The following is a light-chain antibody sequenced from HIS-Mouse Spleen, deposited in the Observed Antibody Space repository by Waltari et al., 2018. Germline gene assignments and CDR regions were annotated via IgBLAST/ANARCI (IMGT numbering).Light chain of an antibody. Sequence: QSALTQPASVSGSPGQSITISCTGTSRDVGGYNYFSWYQQHPGKAPKRMIYDVSNRPSGVSNRFSGSKSGNTASLTISGLQAEDEADYYCSSYTSSSTYVFGTGTKVTVL. J-gene: IGLJ1*01. CDR2: DVS. CDR1: SRDVGGYNY. CDR3: SSYTSSSTYV. V-gene: IGLV2-14*03.